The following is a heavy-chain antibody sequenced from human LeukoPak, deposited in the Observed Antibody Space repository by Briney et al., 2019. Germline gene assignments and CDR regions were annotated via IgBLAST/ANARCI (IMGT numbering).Heavy chain of an antibody. CDR3: ARESGGSSSYSLAEHFQH. V-gene: IGHV4-4*07. Sequence: SETLSLTCTVSGDSISSYYWSWIRQPAGKGLEWIGRIYTSGSTNYNPSLKSRVTMSIDTSKNQFSLKLNSVTAADTAVYYCARESGGSSSYSLAEHFQHWGQGTLVTVSS. J-gene: IGHJ1*01. CDR2: IYTSGST. D-gene: IGHD3-22*01. CDR1: GDSISSYY.